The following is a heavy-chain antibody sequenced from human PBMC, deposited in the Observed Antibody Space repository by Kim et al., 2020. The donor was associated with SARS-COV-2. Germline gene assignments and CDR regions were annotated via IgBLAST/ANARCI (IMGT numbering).Heavy chain of an antibody. CDR3: ARGGPFCRGGGCAYGMDV. V-gene: IGHV3-66*01. Sequence: GGSLRLSCAPSGFSVSNRFMTWVRQTPGKGLEWVSMIYSAGDTHYADSVKGRFTISRDNSKNTLYLQMDSLRAEDTAVYYCARGGPFCRGGGCAYGMDVWGQGTTVTVSS. D-gene: IGHD2-15*01. CDR1: GFSVSNRF. CDR2: IYSAGDT. J-gene: IGHJ6*02.